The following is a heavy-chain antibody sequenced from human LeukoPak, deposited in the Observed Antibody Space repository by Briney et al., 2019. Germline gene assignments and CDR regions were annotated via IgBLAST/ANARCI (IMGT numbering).Heavy chain of an antibody. J-gene: IGHJ4*02. Sequence: PGGSLRLSCAASGFTFSSYAMSWVRQAPGKGLEWVSSISGSGDRTYYADSVKGRFTISRDFSKNTLYLHMNRLRAEDTAVYYCAKVRKREMATINFGGTYFDYWGQGTLVTVSS. CDR3: AKVRKREMATINFGGTYFDY. CDR2: ISGSGDRT. CDR1: GFTFSSYA. V-gene: IGHV3-23*01. D-gene: IGHD5-24*01.